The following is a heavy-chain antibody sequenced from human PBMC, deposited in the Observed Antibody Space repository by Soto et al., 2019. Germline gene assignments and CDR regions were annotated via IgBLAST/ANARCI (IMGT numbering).Heavy chain of an antibody. Sequence: PGGSLRLSCAASGFTFSSYWMSWVRQAPGKGLEWVANIKQDGSEKYYVDSVKGRFTISRDNAKNSLYLQMNSLRAEDTAVYYCARDQGRGCSGGRCFSAPLDYWGQGALVTVSS. CDR2: IKQDGSEK. CDR1: GFTFSSYW. J-gene: IGHJ4*02. V-gene: IGHV3-7*03. CDR3: ARDQGRGCSGGRCFSAPLDY. D-gene: IGHD2-15*01.